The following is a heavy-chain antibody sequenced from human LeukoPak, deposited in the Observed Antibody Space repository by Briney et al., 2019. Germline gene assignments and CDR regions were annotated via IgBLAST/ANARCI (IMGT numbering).Heavy chain of an antibody. CDR2: INPSGGST. CDR3: AREVYDILLGKGPGHKTFDY. Sequence: PKASVKVCCKASGYTFTSYYMHWVRQAPGQGLEWMGIINPSGGSTSYAQKFQGRVTMTRDTSTSTVYMELSSLRSEDTAVYYCAREVYDILLGKGPGHKTFDYWGQGTLVTVSS. CDR1: GYTFTSYY. V-gene: IGHV1-46*01. J-gene: IGHJ4*02. D-gene: IGHD3-9*01.